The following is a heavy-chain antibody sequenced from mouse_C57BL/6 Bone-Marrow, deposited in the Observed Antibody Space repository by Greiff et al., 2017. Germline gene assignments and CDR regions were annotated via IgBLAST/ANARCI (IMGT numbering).Heavy chain of an antibody. D-gene: IGHD1-1*01. V-gene: IGHV1-19*01. Sequence: VQLQQSGPVLVKPGASVKMSCKASGYTFTDYYMNWVKQSHGKSLEWIGVINPYNGGTSYNQKFKGKATLTVDKSSSTASMELNSLASEDSAFYYCARNPPFYYGSAWFAYWGQGTLVTVSA. J-gene: IGHJ3*01. CDR1: GYTFTDYY. CDR3: ARNPPFYYGSAWFAY. CDR2: INPYNGGT.